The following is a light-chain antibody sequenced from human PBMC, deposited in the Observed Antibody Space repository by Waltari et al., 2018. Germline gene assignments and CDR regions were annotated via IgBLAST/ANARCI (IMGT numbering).Light chain of an antibody. CDR1: GLRTISNIGYNT. Sequence: QSVLTQPPSASGTPGQRGLQLWVEKTGLRTISNIGYNTVNWYQQLTGTAPRLLIYGNNQRPSGVPDRFSGSKSGTSASLAISGLQSADEADYFCASWDDSVGGHWVFGGGTKLTVL. J-gene: IGLJ3*02. V-gene: IGLV1-44*01. CDR3: ASWDDSVGGHWV. CDR2: GNN.